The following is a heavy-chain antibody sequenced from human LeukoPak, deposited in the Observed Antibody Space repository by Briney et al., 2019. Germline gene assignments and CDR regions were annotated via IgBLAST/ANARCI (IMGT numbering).Heavy chain of an antibody. V-gene: IGHV3-23*01. CDR1: GFTFSTYA. J-gene: IGHJ4*02. CDR2: ISGSDDGT. Sequence: PGGSLRLSCGASGFTFSTYAMSWVRQIPGKGLEWVSAISGSDDGTYYADSVKGRFTISRDNSRNTLYLQMNTLRAEDTAVYFCAKSPVSSCRGSFCYPFDYWGQGNLVTVSS. CDR3: AKSPVSSCRGSFCYPFDY. D-gene: IGHD2-15*01.